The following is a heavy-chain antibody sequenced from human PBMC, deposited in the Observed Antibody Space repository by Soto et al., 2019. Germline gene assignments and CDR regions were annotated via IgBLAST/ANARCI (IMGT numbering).Heavy chain of an antibody. D-gene: IGHD2-21*02. J-gene: IGHJ6*02. Sequence: PSETLSLTCAVYGGSFSGYYWSWIRQPPGKGLEWIGEINHSGSTNYNPSLKSRVTISVDTSKNQFSLKLSSVTAADTAVYYCARGWHCGGDCYTYYYYYGMDVWGQGTTVT. CDR2: INHSGST. V-gene: IGHV4-34*01. CDR1: GGSFSGYY. CDR3: ARGWHCGGDCYTYYYYYGMDV.